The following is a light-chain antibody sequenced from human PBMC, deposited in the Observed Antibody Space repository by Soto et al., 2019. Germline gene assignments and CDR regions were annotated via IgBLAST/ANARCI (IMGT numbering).Light chain of an antibody. Sequence: EIVMTQSPATLSVSPGERATLSCRASQSVSDKLAWYQQRPGQAPRLLIYGASRRATGIPDRFSGSGSGTDFTLTISRLEPEDLAVYYCQQYDNSVWTFGQGTKVDIK. V-gene: IGKV3D-15*01. CDR3: QQYDNSVWT. CDR1: QSVSDK. J-gene: IGKJ1*01. CDR2: GAS.